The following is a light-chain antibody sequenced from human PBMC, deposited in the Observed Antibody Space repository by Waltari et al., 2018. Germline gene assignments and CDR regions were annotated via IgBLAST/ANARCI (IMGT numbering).Light chain of an antibody. CDR3: QAWDSYSVI. J-gene: IGLJ2*01. CDR2: QNT. V-gene: IGLV3-1*01. CDR1: KLGDKY. Sequence: SYELTQPPSVSVSQGQTATITCTGEKLGDKYTCWYRQQPGQSHVLVLYQNTKRPSGIPERFSGSNSGNTATLTITGTQTMDEADYYCQAWDSYSVIFGAGTRLTVL.